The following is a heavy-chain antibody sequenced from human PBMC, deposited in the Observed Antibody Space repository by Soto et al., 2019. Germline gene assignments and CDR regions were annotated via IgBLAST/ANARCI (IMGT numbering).Heavy chain of an antibody. J-gene: IGHJ6*02. V-gene: IGHV4-34*01. Sequence: PSETLSLTCAVYGGSFSGYYWSWIRQPPGKGLEWIGEINHSGSTNYNPSLKSRVTISVDTSKNQFSLKLSPVTAAATAVYYCARDFWSAYRFHSCYYPGRCVGGHGTRVT. CDR3: ARDFWSAYRFHSCYYPGRCV. CDR1: GGSFSGYY. CDR2: INHSGST. D-gene: IGHD3-3*01.